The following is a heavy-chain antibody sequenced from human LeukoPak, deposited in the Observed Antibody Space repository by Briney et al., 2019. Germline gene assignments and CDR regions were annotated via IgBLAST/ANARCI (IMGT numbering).Heavy chain of an antibody. CDR3: ARVVVVAATSGFDV. Sequence: SETLSFTCTVSGGSISSGRYYWGWIRQPPGKGLEWIATIYYTGRTYYSPSLKSRVTISVDSSKNKFSLKLSSVTAADTALYYCARVVVVAATSGFDVWGQGTMVTVSS. V-gene: IGHV4-39*01. D-gene: IGHD2-15*01. J-gene: IGHJ3*01. CDR1: GGSISSGRYY. CDR2: IYYTGRT.